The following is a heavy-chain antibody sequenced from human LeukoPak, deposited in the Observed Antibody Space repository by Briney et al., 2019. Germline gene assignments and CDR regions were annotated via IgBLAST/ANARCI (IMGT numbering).Heavy chain of an antibody. CDR3: ARAAWVSTSSKYYFDN. Sequence: ASVKVSCKASGYTFTSYDINWVRQAAVQGIEWMGWMNPNSGNTGYAQKFQGRVTMTRNTSISTAYMELSSLRSEDTALYYCARAAWVSTSSKYYFDNWGQGTLVTVSS. D-gene: IGHD2-21*01. CDR2: MNPNSGNT. V-gene: IGHV1-8*01. J-gene: IGHJ4*02. CDR1: GYTFTSYD.